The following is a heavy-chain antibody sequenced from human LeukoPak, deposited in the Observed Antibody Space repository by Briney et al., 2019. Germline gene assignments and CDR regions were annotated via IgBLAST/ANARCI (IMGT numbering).Heavy chain of an antibody. J-gene: IGHJ4*02. Sequence: SETLSLTCTVSGGSISSYYWSWIRQPPGKGLEWIGYIYYSGSTNYNPSLKSRVTISVDTSKNQFSLKLSSVTAADTAVYYCARESHSGSYNEVDYWGQGTLVTVSS. CDR1: GGSISSYY. V-gene: IGHV4-59*01. D-gene: IGHD1-26*01. CDR2: IYYSGST. CDR3: ARESHSGSYNEVDY.